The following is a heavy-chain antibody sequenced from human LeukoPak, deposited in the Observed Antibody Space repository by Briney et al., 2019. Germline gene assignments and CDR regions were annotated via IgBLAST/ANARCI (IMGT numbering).Heavy chain of an antibody. V-gene: IGHV1-46*01. CDR3: ARVAAADYFDY. CDR2: INPSGGST. Sequence: GASVKVSCKASGYTFTGYYMHWVRQAAGQGLEWMGIINPSGGSTSYAQKFQGRVTMTRDMSTSTVYMELSSLRSEDTAVYYCARVAAADYFDYWGQGTLVTVSS. J-gene: IGHJ4*02. CDR1: GYTFTGYY. D-gene: IGHD6-13*01.